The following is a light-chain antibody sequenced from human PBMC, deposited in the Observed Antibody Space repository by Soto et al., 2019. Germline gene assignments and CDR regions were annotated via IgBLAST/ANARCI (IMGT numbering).Light chain of an antibody. J-gene: IGKJ1*01. CDR2: WAS. Sequence: DIVMTQSPDSLAVSLGERATINCRSSQSVLYTSNNQNYLAWYQQKPGQPPKLLIYWASTRESGVPDRFSGSGSGTDFTLTISSLQAEDGAVYYRQQYHSAPRTVGQGTKVEIK. V-gene: IGKV4-1*01. CDR1: QSVLYTSNNQNY. CDR3: QQYHSAPRT.